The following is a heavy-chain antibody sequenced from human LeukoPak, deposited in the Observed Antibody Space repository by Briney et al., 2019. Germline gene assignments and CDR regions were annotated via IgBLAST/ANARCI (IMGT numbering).Heavy chain of an antibody. V-gene: IGHV3-30-3*01. D-gene: IGHD2-2*01. J-gene: IGHJ6*02. CDR1: RFTFSSYA. Sequence: GGSLRLSCAASRFTFSSYAMHWVRQAPGKGLEWVAVISYDGSNKYYADSVKGRLTISRDNSKNTLYLQMNSLRAEDTAVYYCARPYCSSTSCPSVEYYYYGMDVWGQGTTVTVSS. CDR2: ISYDGSNK. CDR3: ARPYCSSTSCPSVEYYYYGMDV.